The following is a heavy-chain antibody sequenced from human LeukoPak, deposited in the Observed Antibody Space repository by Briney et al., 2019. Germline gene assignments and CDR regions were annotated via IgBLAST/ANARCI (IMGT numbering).Heavy chain of an antibody. V-gene: IGHV3-23*01. CDR1: GFTFSSYA. CDR3: AKDLAVAETFDY. D-gene: IGHD6-19*01. CDR2: ISGSGGST. Sequence: GGSLRLSCAASGFTFSSYAMSWVRQAPGKGLEWDSAISGSGGSTYYADSVKGRFTISRDNSKNTLYLQMNSLRAEDTAVYYCAKDLAVAETFDYWGQGTLVTVSP. J-gene: IGHJ4*02.